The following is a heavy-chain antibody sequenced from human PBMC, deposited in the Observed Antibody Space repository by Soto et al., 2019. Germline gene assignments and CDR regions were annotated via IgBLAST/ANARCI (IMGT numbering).Heavy chain of an antibody. D-gene: IGHD1-26*01. Sequence: GGSLRLSCAASGFTFSSYSMNWVRQAPGKGLEWVSYISSSSSTIYYADSVKGRFTISRDNAKNSLYLQMNSLRDEDTAVYYCARDLRGSYSDGNAFDIWGQGTMVTVSS. CDR1: GFTFSSYS. CDR3: ARDLRGSYSDGNAFDI. CDR2: ISSSSSTI. J-gene: IGHJ3*02. V-gene: IGHV3-48*02.